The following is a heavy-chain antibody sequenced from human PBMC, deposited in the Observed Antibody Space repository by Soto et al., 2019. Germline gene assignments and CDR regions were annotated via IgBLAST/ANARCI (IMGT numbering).Heavy chain of an antibody. D-gene: IGHD3-9*01. V-gene: IGHV3-33*01. CDR2: IWYDGSNK. CDR3: ARESRTTGYYKHYYMDV. CDR1: GFTFSSYG. Sequence: GGSLRLSCAASGFTFSSYGMHWVRQAPGKGLEWVAVIWYDGSNKYYADSVKGRFTISRDNSKNTLYLQMNSLRAEDTAVYYCARESRTTGYYKHYYMDVWGKGTTVTVSS. J-gene: IGHJ6*03.